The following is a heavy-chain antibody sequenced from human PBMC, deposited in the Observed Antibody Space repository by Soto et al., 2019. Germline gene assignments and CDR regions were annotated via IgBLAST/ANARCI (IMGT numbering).Heavy chain of an antibody. Sequence: LRLSCAASGFAVSTDYLIWVRQAPGMGLECVSVIYDDGATYYADSVRGRFTISRDNSKNTLYLQMNSLRAEDTAVYFCARGALYSYGSYFDCWGQGTLVTVSS. D-gene: IGHD5-18*01. CDR2: IYDDGAT. J-gene: IGHJ4*02. V-gene: IGHV3-53*01. CDR1: GFAVSTDY. CDR3: ARGALYSYGSYFDC.